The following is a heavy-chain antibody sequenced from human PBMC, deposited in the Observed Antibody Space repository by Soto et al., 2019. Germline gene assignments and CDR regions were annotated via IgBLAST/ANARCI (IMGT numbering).Heavy chain of an antibody. CDR1: GGSISSSSYY. CDR2: IYYSGST. D-gene: IGHD5-12*01. CDR3: ASLGYSGYDLGEGFNWFDP. Sequence: QLQLQESGPGLVKPSETLSLTCTVSGGSISSSSYYWGWIRQPPGKGLEWIGSIYYSGSTYYNPSLKSRVTISVDTSKNQFSLKLSSVTAADTAVYYCASLGYSGYDLGEGFNWFDPWGQGTLVTVSS. J-gene: IGHJ5*02. V-gene: IGHV4-39*01.